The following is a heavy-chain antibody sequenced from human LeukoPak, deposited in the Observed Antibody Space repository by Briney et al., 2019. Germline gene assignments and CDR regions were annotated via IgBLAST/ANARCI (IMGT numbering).Heavy chain of an antibody. D-gene: IGHD3-22*01. J-gene: IGHJ4*02. CDR1: GGTFSSYA. CDR3: ARNFYFDSSGYYHY. CDR2: IIPIFGTA. Sequence: GSSVKVSCKASGGTFSSYAISWVRQAPGQGLEWMGGIIPIFGTANYAQKFQGRVTITADESTSTAYMELSSLRSEDAAVYYCARNFYFDSSGYYHYWGQGTLVTVSS. V-gene: IGHV1-69*01.